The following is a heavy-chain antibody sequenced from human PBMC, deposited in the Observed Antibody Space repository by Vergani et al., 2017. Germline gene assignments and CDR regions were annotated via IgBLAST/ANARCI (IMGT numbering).Heavy chain of an antibody. CDR1: GYTFTGYY. CDR3: ARHEACSGGSCYSSGFDY. J-gene: IGHJ4*02. CDR2: INPNSGGT. Sequence: QVQLVQSGAEVQKPGASVKVSCKASGYTFTGYYMHWVRQAPGQGLEWMGWINPNSGGTNYAQKFQGRVTMTRDTSISTAYMELSRLRSDDTAVYYCARHEACSGGSCYSSGFDYWGQGTLVTVSS. V-gene: IGHV1-2*02. D-gene: IGHD2-15*01.